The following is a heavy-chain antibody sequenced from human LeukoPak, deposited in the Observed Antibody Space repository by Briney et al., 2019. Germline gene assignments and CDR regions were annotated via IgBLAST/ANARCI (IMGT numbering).Heavy chain of an antibody. Sequence: GGSLRLSCAASGFTFSSYAMSWVRQAPGKGLEWVSVIYSGGSTYYADSVKGRFTISRDNSKDTLYLQMNSLRAEDTAVYYCAKRYRSSWSSFDYWGQGTLATVSS. V-gene: IGHV3-23*03. CDR2: IYSGGST. J-gene: IGHJ4*02. CDR3: AKRYRSSWSSFDY. D-gene: IGHD6-13*01. CDR1: GFTFSSYA.